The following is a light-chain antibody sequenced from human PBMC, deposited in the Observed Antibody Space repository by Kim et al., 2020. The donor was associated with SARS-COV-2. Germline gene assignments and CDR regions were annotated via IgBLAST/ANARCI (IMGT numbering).Light chain of an antibody. CDR2: GNS. Sequence: VTISCTRSSSNIVEGYDLHWYQQLPGTAPKLLIYGNSNRPSGVPDRFSGSKSGTSASLAITGLQAEDEADYYCQSYDSSLSGLYVFGTGTKVTVL. J-gene: IGLJ1*01. CDR1: SSNIVEGYD. CDR3: QSYDSSLSGLYV. V-gene: IGLV1-40*01.